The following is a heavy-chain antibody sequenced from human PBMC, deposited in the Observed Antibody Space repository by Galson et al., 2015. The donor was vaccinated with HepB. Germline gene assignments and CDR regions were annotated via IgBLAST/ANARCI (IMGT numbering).Heavy chain of an antibody. D-gene: IGHD2-2*01. CDR2: IIPIFGTA. V-gene: IGHV1-69*13. Sequence: SVKVSCKASGGTFSSYAISWVRQAPGQGLEWMGGIIPIFGTANYAQKFQGRVTITADESTSTAYMELSSLRSEDTAVYYCAGGALGYCSSTSCPANYYFDYWGQGTLVTVSS. CDR3: AGGALGYCSSTSCPANYYFDY. J-gene: IGHJ4*02. CDR1: GGTFSSYA.